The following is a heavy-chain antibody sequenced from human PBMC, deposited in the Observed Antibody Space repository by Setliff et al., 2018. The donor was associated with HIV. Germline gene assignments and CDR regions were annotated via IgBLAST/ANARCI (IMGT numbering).Heavy chain of an antibody. Sequence: PGGSLRLSCAASGFIFSSYAMHWVRQAPGKGLEWVAVMSYDGNNKYYADSVKGQFTISRDNSKNTLFLQMNSLRPEDTAVYYCARARGNYYGSGKVYYYYYYMDVWGKGTTVTVSS. CDR2: MSYDGNNK. J-gene: IGHJ6*03. CDR3: ARARGNYYGSGKVYYYYYYMDV. V-gene: IGHV3-30*01. CDR1: GFIFSSYA. D-gene: IGHD3-10*01.